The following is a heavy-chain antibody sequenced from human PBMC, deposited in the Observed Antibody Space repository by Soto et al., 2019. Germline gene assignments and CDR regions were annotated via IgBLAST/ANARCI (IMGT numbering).Heavy chain of an antibody. V-gene: IGHV4-39*02. D-gene: IGHD2-15*01. CDR3: ARDGTYCSGGSCYPYYFDY. CDR2: IYYSGST. J-gene: IGHJ4*02. Sequence: QLQLQESGPGLVKPSETLSLTCTVSGGSISSSSYYWGWIRQPPGKRLEWIGSIYYSGSTYYNPSLKSRVTIAVDTSKNQFSLKLSSVTAADTAVYYCARDGTYCSGGSCYPYYFDYWGQGTLVTVSS. CDR1: GGSISSSSYY.